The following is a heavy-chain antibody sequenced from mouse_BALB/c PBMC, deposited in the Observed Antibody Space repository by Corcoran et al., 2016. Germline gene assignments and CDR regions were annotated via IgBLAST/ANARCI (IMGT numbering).Heavy chain of an antibody. D-gene: IGHD2-4*01. CDR2: INPYNGAT. J-gene: IGHJ1*01. V-gene: IGHV1-26*01. CDR3: ARDYDYWYFDV. Sequence: EVQLQQSGPELVKPGASVKISCKASGYSLTGYYMHWVKQSHVKSLEWIGRINPYNGATSYNQNFKDKASLTVDKSSSTAYMELHSLTSEDSAVYYCARDYDYWYFDVWGAGTTVTVSS. CDR1: GYSLTGYY.